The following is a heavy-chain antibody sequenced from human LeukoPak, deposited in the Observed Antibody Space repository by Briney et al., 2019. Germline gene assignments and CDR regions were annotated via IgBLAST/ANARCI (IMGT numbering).Heavy chain of an antibody. CDR3: ARGVGYDDTLGSYYGFFDY. CDR2: LYDSGSS. V-gene: IGHV4-39*07. Sequence: SETLSLTCTVSGGSISSSSYYWGWIRQPPGKGLEWIGSLYDSGSSYYNPSLKSRVTLSVDTSKNELSLQLNSVTAADTAVYFCARGVGYDDTLGSYYGFFDYWGQGTLVAVSS. CDR1: GGSISSSSYY. D-gene: IGHD3-22*01. J-gene: IGHJ4*02.